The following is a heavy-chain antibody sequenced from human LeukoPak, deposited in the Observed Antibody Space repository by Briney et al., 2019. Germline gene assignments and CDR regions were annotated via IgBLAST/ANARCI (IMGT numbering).Heavy chain of an antibody. D-gene: IGHD2-15*01. CDR1: GFTFSTYA. V-gene: IGHV3-23*01. CDR2: IRGSGGST. J-gene: IGHJ4*02. Sequence: GGSLRLSCAASGFTFSTYAMTWVRQAPGGGLEWVSTIRGSGGSTYYADFVKGRFTISRDISKNTVDLQMNNLRAEDTAVYYCARYCSGGNCYSGLVYGGQGTLVAVSS. CDR3: ARYCSGGNCYSGLVY.